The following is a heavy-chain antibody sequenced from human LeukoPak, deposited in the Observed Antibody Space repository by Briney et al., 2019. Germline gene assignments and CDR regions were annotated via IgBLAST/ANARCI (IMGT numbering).Heavy chain of an antibody. V-gene: IGHV1-46*02. CDR2: INPSGGST. CDR3: ARVDTAHDAFDI. D-gene: IGHD5-18*01. CDR1: GYTFNSYY. J-gene: IGHJ3*02. Sequence: GASVKLSCKASGYTFNSYYMHWVRQAPGKGLEWMGIINPSGGSTSYAQKIQGRVTMTSDTSTSTVYMELSSLRSEDTAVYYCARVDTAHDAFDIWGQGTMVTVSS.